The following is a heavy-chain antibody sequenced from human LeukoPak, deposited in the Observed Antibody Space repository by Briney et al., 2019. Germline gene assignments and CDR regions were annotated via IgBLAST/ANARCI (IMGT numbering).Heavy chain of an antibody. V-gene: IGHV4-59*01. J-gene: IGHJ5*02. CDR2: IYYSGST. Sequence: SETLSLTCTVSGGSISSYYWNWIRQPPGKGLEWIGYIYYSGSTNYNLSLKSRVTISVDTSKTQFSLKLSSVTAADTAVYYCARALRNGYNTGFDPWGQGTLATVSS. D-gene: IGHD5-24*01. CDR1: GGSISSYY. CDR3: ARALRNGYNTGFDP.